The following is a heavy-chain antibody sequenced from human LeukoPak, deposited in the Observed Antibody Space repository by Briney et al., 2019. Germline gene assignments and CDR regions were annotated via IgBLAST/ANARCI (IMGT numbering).Heavy chain of an antibody. Sequence: GGSLRLSCAASGFTFNTYEMNWVRQAPGKGLEWVSYISSSGSTIYYADYVKGRFTISRNNAKNSLYLQMNSLRAEDTAVYYCARGGWNYVFNYWGQGTLVTVSS. D-gene: IGHD1-7*01. J-gene: IGHJ4*02. V-gene: IGHV3-48*03. CDR1: GFTFNTYE. CDR2: ISSSGSTI. CDR3: ARGGWNYVFNY.